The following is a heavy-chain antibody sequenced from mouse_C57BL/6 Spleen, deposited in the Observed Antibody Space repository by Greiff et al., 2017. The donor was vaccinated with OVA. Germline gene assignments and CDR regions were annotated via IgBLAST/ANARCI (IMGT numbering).Heavy chain of an antibody. Sequence: QVQLQQSGAELARPGASVKLSCKASGYTFTSYGISWVKQRTGQGLEWIGEIYPRSGNTYYNEKFKGKATLTADKSSSTAYMELRSLTSEDSAVYFCASPFDDWGKGTTLTVSS. V-gene: IGHV1-81*01. CDR2: IYPRSGNT. CDR1: GYTFTSYG. CDR3: ASPFDD. J-gene: IGHJ2*01.